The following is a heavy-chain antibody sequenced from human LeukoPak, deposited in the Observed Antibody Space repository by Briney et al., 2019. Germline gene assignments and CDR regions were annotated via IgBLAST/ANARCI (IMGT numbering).Heavy chain of an antibody. CDR1: GFTFSTFA. CDR2: IFPSGGEI. D-gene: IGHD3-22*01. V-gene: IGHV3-23*01. J-gene: IGHJ3*01. Sequence: GGSLRLSCAASGFTFSTFAMIWVRQPPGKGLEWVSSIFPSGGEIHYADSVRGRFTISRDNSKSTLSLQMNSLRAEDTAIYYCAKPLVLTDAFDFWGQGTMVTVSS. CDR3: AKPLVLTDAFDF.